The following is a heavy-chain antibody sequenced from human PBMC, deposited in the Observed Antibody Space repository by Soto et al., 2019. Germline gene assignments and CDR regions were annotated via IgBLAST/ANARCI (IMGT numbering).Heavy chain of an antibody. J-gene: IGHJ4*02. CDR3: ARDLVEYSSSSQFDY. V-gene: IGHV1-69*13. Sequence: SVKVSCKASGGTFSSYAISWVRQAPGQGLEWMGGIILIFGTANYAQKFQGRVTITADESTSTAYMELSSLRSEDTAVYYCARDLVEYSSSSQFDYWGQGTLVTVSS. D-gene: IGHD6-6*01. CDR1: GGTFSSYA. CDR2: IILIFGTA.